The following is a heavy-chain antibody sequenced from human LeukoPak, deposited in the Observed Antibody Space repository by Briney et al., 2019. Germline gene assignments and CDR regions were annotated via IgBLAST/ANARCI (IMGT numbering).Heavy chain of an antibody. D-gene: IGHD6-6*01. J-gene: IGHJ4*02. Sequence: GESVKISCRVSGYDFTSYWIAWGRQMPGRGLEWMGFIYPADYDTRYSPSFQGQVTISADRSVTTAYLQWSSLKASDTAVYFCARGLGYSTSSISFDSWGQGTLVTVSS. CDR3: ARGLGYSTSSISFDS. CDR1: GYDFTSYW. V-gene: IGHV5-51*01. CDR2: IYPADYDT.